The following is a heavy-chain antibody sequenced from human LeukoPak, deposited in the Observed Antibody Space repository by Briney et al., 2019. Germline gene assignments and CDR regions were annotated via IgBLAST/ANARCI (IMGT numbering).Heavy chain of an antibody. D-gene: IGHD5-18*01. CDR3: AKVVDTAMVGPADY. Sequence: GRSLRLSCAASGFTFDDYAMHWVRQAPGKGLEWVSGISWNSGSIGYADSVKGRFTISRDNAKNSLYLQMNSLRAEDTALYYCAKVVDTAMVGPADYWGQGTLVTVSS. CDR1: GFTFDDYA. J-gene: IGHJ4*02. CDR2: ISWNSGSI. V-gene: IGHV3-9*01.